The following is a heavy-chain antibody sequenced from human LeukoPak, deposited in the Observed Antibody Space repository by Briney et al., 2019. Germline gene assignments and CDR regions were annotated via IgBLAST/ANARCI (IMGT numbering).Heavy chain of an antibody. V-gene: IGHV4-59*01. D-gene: IGHD4-17*01. CDR1: GGSIRSYY. J-gene: IGHJ4*02. CDR3: ARTGSTVTMLYPFDH. CDR2: IYYSGST. Sequence: SETLSLTCTVSGGSIRSYYWSWIRQPPGKGLEWIGYIYYSGSTNYNPSLKSRVSISVDTSKNQFSLKLSSVTAADTVVYYCARTGSTVTMLYPFDHWGQGTLVTVPS.